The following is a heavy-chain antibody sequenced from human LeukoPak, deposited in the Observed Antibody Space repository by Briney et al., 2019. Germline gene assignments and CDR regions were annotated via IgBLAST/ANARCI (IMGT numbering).Heavy chain of an antibody. CDR1: GYTFTSYY. CDR3: ATGAGYGYSSSWYDFDY. D-gene: IGHD6-13*01. J-gene: IGHJ4*02. V-gene: IGHV1-46*01. Sequence: ASVKVSCKASGYTFTSYYMHWVRQAPGQGLEWMGIINPSDGSTSYAQKFQGRVTMTRDTSTSTVYMELSSLRSEDTAVYYCATGAGYGYSSSWYDFDYWGQGTLVTVSS. CDR2: INPSDGST.